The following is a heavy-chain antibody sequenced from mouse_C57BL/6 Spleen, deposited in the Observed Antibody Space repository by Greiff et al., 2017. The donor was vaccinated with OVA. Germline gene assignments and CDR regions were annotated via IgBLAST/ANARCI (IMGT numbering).Heavy chain of an antibody. V-gene: IGHV14-3*01. CDR3: ATPSYYGSSPWYFDV. Sequence: VQLKQSVAELVRPGASVKLSCTASGFNIKNTYMHWVKQRPEQGLEWIGRFDPANGNTKYAPKFQGKATITADTSYNTAYLQLSSLTSEDTAIYYCATPSYYGSSPWYFDVWGTGTTVTVSS. J-gene: IGHJ1*03. CDR2: FDPANGNT. D-gene: IGHD1-1*01. CDR1: GFNIKNTY.